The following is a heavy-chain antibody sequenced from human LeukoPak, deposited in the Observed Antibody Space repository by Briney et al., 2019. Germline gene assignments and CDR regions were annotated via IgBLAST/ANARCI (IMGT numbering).Heavy chain of an antibody. Sequence: SETLSLTCSVSGDSITTSYWTWLRQSPGKGLEWIGYIYYPGSTLSNPSLKSRLSLSLHTSKNQFSLKLLSVTAADTATYYCARVGGGGMRFRHYMDVWGKGTPVTISS. CDR3: ARVGGGGMRFRHYMDV. CDR1: GDSITTSY. CDR2: IYYPGST. D-gene: IGHD3-16*01. J-gene: IGHJ6*03. V-gene: IGHV4-59*01.